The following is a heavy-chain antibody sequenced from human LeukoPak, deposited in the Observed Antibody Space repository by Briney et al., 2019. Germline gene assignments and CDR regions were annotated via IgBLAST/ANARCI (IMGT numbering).Heavy chain of an antibody. CDR2: IYFSGST. J-gene: IGHJ4*02. CDR1: GGSISSHY. D-gene: IGHD3-16*01. V-gene: IGHV4-59*11. Sequence: PSETLSLTCTVSGGSISSHYWSWIRQPPGKGLEWIGYIYFSGSTNYNPSLKSRVTLSVDTPKNQFSLRLSSVTAADTAVYYCARDLYPGYWGQGTLVTVSS. CDR3: ARDLYPGY.